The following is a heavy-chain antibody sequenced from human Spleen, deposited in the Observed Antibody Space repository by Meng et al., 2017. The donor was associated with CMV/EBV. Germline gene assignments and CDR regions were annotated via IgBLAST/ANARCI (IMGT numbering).Heavy chain of an antibody. CDR2: ISYDGSNR. Sequence: GESLKISCAASGFTFSHYAMHWVRQAPGKGLEWVALISYDGSNRYYADSVKGRFTISRDNSKNTLFLQMNSLRAEDTAVYYCAKEIYTYQARYSLYESWGQGTLVTVSS. CDR1: GFTFSHYA. D-gene: IGHD2-2*01. J-gene: IGHJ5*02. V-gene: IGHV3-30*04. CDR3: AKEIYTYQARYSLYES.